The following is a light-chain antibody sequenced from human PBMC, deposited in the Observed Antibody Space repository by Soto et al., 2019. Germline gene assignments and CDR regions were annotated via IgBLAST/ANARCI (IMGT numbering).Light chain of an antibody. CDR1: QSVSSSY. CDR3: QQYGRWWT. J-gene: IGKJ1*01. Sequence: ELVLTQSPGTLSLSPGERATLSCRASQSVSSSYLAWYQQKPGQAPRLLIYGASSRATGIPDRFSGSGSGTDCTLTISRLEPEDFAVYYCQQYGRWWTFGQGTKVEIK. CDR2: GAS. V-gene: IGKV3-20*01.